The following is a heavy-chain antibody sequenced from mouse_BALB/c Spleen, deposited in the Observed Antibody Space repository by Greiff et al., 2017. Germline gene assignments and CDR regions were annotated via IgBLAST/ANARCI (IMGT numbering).Heavy chain of an antibody. CDR1: GFTFSDYY. CDR2: ISDGGSYT. Sequence: EVQRVESGGGLVKPGGSLKLSCAASGFTFSDYYMYWVRQTPEKRLEWVATISDGGSYTYYPDSVKGRFTISRDNAKNNLYLQMSSLKSEDTAMYYCARDRRYYAMDYWGQGTSVTVSS. V-gene: IGHV5-4*02. J-gene: IGHJ4*01. CDR3: ARDRRYYAMDY.